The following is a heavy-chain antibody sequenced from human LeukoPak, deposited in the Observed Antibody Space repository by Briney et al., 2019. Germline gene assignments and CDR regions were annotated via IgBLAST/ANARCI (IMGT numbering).Heavy chain of an antibody. CDR3: ARGLKYSSSWYNWFDP. Sequence: ASETLSLTCAVYGGSFSGYYWSWIRQPPGKGLEWIGEINHSGSTNYNPSLKNRVTISVDTSKNQFSLKLSSVTAADTAVYYCARGLKYSSSWYNWFDPWGQGTLVTVSS. J-gene: IGHJ5*02. V-gene: IGHV4-34*01. CDR1: GGSFSGYY. CDR2: INHSGST. D-gene: IGHD6-13*01.